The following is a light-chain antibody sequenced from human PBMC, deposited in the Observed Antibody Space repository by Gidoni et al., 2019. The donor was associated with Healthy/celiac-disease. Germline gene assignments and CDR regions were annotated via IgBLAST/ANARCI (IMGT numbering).Light chain of an antibody. CDR1: SSDVGGYNY. J-gene: IGLJ2*01. V-gene: IGLV2-14*01. CDR2: DVS. CDR3: SSYTSSSTVV. Sequence: SALTQPASVSGSPGPSITIYCTGTSSDVGGYNYVSWYQQHPGKAPKLMIYDVSNRHSGVSNRFSGSKSGNTASLTISGLQAEDEADYYCSSYTSSSTVVFGGGTKLTVL.